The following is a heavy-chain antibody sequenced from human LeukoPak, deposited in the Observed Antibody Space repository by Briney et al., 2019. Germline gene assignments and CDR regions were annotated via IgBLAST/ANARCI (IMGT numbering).Heavy chain of an antibody. Sequence: GGSLRLSCAASGFTFDDYAMHWVRQAPGKGLEWVSLISWDGGSTYYADSVKGRFTISRDNSKNSLYLQMDSLRVEDTAVYYCARDFITRLPDYWGQGTLVTVSS. CDR1: GFTFDDYA. CDR2: ISWDGGST. CDR3: ARDFITRLPDY. V-gene: IGHV3-43D*04. J-gene: IGHJ4*02. D-gene: IGHD5-18*01.